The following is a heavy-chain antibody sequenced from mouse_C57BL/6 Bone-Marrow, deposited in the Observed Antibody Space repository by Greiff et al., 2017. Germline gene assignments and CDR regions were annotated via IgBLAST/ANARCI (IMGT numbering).Heavy chain of an antibody. J-gene: IGHJ3*01. CDR3: ARHGPYYGSSYGFFAY. V-gene: IGHV1-62-2*01. CDR1: GYTFTEYT. CDR2: FYPGSGSI. D-gene: IGHD1-1*01. Sequence: QVQLQQSGAELVKPGASVKLSCKASGYTFTEYTIHWVKQRSGQGLEWIGWFYPGSGSIKYNEKFKEKATCTAYKSSSTVYMELSRLTSEDSAVYFWARHGPYYGSSYGFFAYWGQGTLVTVSA.